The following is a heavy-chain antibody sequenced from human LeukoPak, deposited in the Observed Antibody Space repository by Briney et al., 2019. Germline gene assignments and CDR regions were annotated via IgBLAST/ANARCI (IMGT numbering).Heavy chain of an antibody. CDR3: ARDHRLRYFDWSDFDY. V-gene: IGHV3-69-1*01. Sequence: PGGSLRLSCEASGFTFSAYAMTWVRQAPGQGLEWVSSIGSDNKPHYSESVKGRFAISRDNSKSMLFLQLNSLRAEDTAVYYCARDHRLRYFDWSDFDYWGQGTLVTVSS. D-gene: IGHD3-9*01. CDR2: IGSDNKP. CDR1: GFTFSAYA. J-gene: IGHJ4*02.